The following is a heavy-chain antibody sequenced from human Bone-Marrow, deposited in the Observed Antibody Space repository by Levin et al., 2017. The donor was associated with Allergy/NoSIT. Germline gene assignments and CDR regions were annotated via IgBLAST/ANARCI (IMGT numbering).Heavy chain of an antibody. CDR2: VYYTGST. J-gene: IGHJ4*02. V-gene: IGHV4-59*08. Sequence: PSETLSLICNVSGGYLSSYYWSWIRQPPGKGLEWIGHVYYTGSTNYSPSLKSRVSISADMSKNQLFLQLTSVTAADTAVYYCARTGYCSGGSCYDYLDYWGQGSLVTVS. CDR3: ARTGYCSGGSCYDYLDY. D-gene: IGHD2-15*01. CDR1: GGYLSSYY.